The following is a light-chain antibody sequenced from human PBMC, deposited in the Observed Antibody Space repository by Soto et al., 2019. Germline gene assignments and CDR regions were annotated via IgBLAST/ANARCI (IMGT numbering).Light chain of an antibody. CDR3: QQYNSYPPTWT. CDR2: SAS. V-gene: IGKV1-39*01. CDR1: QGVSAY. J-gene: IGKJ1*01. Sequence: DIQMTQSPSSLSASVGDRVTITCRASQGVSAYLLWYQQTQGRAPKLLIYSASNLVSGVPSRFSGSGSGTSFTLTISSLQPEDFATYYCQQYNSYPPTWTFGQGTKVEIK.